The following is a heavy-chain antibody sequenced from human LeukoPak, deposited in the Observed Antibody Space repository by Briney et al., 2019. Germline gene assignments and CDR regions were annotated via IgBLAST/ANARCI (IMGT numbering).Heavy chain of an antibody. CDR3: ARRLAQYDCFDP. Sequence: SQTLSLTCAVSGDSVSSNSVTWHWIRQSPSRGLEWLGRTYYRSTWYNDYAVSVRGRITVNPDTSKNQFSLHLNSVTPEDTAVYYCARRLAQYDCFDPWGQGILVTVSS. V-gene: IGHV6-1*01. D-gene: IGHD3-9*01. CDR1: GDSVSSNSVT. CDR2: TYYRSTWYN. J-gene: IGHJ5*02.